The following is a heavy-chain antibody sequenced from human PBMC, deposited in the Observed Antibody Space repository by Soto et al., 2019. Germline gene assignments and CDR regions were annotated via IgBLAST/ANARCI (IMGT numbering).Heavy chain of an antibody. CDR1: GFTFSSYA. Sequence: HPGGSLRLSCAASGFTFSSYAMHWVRQAPGKGLEWVAVISYDGSNKYYADSVKGRFTISRDNSKNTLYLQMNSLRAEDTAVYYCARAITGTVYYYYYYMDVWGKGTTVTVSS. CDR2: ISYDGSNK. J-gene: IGHJ6*03. V-gene: IGHV3-30-3*01. D-gene: IGHD1-20*01. CDR3: ARAITGTVYYYYYYMDV.